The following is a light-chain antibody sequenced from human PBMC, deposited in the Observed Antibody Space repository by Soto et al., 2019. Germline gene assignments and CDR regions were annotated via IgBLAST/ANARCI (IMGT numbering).Light chain of an antibody. J-gene: IGKJ4*01. CDR3: QQRSNSPLT. CDR1: QNVRSY. Sequence: EIVLTQSPATLSLSPGERATLSCRASQNVRSYLAWYQQKPGQAPRLLIYDAFKRATGIPARFSGSGSGTDFTLTISSLEPEDFAVYYCQQRSNSPLTFGGGTDVEIK. CDR2: DAF. V-gene: IGKV3-11*01.